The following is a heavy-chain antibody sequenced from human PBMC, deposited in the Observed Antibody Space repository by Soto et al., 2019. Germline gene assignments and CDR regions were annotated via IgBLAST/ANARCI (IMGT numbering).Heavy chain of an antibody. V-gene: IGHV4-59*01. D-gene: IGHD3-22*01. CDR2: IYYSGST. Sequence: SETLSLTCTVSGGSISSYYWSWIRQPPGKGLEWIGYIYYSGSTNYNPSLKSRVTISVDTSKNQFSLKLSSVTAADTAVYYCARVNGGDYASSVVPFDYYYYGMDVWGQGTTVTVSS. CDR3: ARVNGGDYASSVVPFDYYYYGMDV. J-gene: IGHJ6*02. CDR1: GGSISSYY.